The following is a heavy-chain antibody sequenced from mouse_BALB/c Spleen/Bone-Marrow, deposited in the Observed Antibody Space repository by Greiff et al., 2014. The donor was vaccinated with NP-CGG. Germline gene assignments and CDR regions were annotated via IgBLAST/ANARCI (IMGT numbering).Heavy chain of an antibody. V-gene: IGHV1-80*01. Sequence: VQLQQSGAELVRPGSSVKISCKASGYAFSSYWMNWVKQRPGQGLEWIGQIYPGDGDTNYNGKCRGKATLTADKSSSTAYMQLIILASEDSAVYFCARVRNWADYWGQGTTLTVSS. CDR2: IYPGDGDT. J-gene: IGHJ2*01. CDR1: GYAFSSYW. CDR3: ARVRNWADY. D-gene: IGHD4-1*01.